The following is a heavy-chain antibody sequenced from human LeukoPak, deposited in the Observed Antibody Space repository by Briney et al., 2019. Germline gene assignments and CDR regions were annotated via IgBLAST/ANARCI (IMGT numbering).Heavy chain of an antibody. D-gene: IGHD1-14*01. Sequence: SSETLSLTCAVYGGSFSGYYWSWIRQPPGKGLEWIGEINHSGSTNYNPSLKSRVTISVDTSKNQFSLKLSSVTAADTAVYYCARRLVTADLDHWGQGTLVTVSS. CDR1: GGSFSGYY. CDR2: INHSGST. CDR3: ARRLVTADLDH. V-gene: IGHV4-34*01. J-gene: IGHJ4*02.